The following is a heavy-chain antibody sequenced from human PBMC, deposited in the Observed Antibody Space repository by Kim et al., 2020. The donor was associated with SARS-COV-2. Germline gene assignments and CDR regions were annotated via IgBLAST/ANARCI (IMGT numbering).Heavy chain of an antibody. CDR2: ISSSSTTI. V-gene: IGHV3-48*02. Sequence: GGSLRLSCAASGFAFNTYSMNWVRQAPGKGLEWVSYISSSSTTIYYADSVKGRFTISRDNAKNSLYLQMNSLRDEDTAVYYCARDEGARRAGDYWGQGTLVTVSS. CDR3: ARDEGARRAGDY. CDR1: GFAFNTYS. J-gene: IGHJ4*02.